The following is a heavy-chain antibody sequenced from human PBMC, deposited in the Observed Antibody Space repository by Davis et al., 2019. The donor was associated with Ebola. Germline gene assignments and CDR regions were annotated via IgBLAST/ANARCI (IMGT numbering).Heavy chain of an antibody. CDR1: GFTFSSYS. Sequence: GGSLRLSCAASGFTFSSYSMNWVRQAPGKGLEWVSSISSSSSYIYYADSVKGRFTISRDNAKNSLYLQMNSLRAEDTAVYYCARSPITGTDYYYYMDVWGKGTTVTVSS. J-gene: IGHJ6*03. V-gene: IGHV3-21*01. CDR2: ISSSSSYI. CDR3: ARSPITGTDYYYYMDV. D-gene: IGHD1-20*01.